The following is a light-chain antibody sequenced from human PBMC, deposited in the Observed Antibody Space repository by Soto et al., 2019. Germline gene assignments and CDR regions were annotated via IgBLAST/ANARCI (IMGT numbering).Light chain of an antibody. CDR3: MQGAYWSFT. CDR2: KVS. Sequence: DVVMSQSPLSLPVTLGQSASISCRSSQSLGYSDGNTYVNWIHQRPGQPPRRLIYKVSERDSGVPDRFRGSGSGTECTLTISRVEAEDVGVYFWMQGAYWSFTFGPGTKVDVK. J-gene: IGKJ3*01. CDR1: QSLGYSDGNTY. V-gene: IGKV2-30*01.